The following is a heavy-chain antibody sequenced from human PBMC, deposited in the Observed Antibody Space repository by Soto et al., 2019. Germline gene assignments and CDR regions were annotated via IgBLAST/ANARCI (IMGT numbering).Heavy chain of an antibody. CDR1: GYTLTELS. CDR3: ASARQLANYYYYGMDV. D-gene: IGHD6-6*01. CDR2: FDPEDGET. J-gene: IGHJ6*02. V-gene: IGHV1-24*01. Sequence: ASVKVSCKVSGYTLTELSMHWVRQAPGRRLEWMGGFDPEDGETIYAQKFQGRVTMTRNTSISTAYMELSSLRSEDTAVYYCASARQLANYYYYGMDVWGQGTTVTVSS.